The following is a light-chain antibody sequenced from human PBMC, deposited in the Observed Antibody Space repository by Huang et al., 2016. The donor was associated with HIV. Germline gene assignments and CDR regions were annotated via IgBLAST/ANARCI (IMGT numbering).Light chain of an antibody. Sequence: EIVLTQSPVTLTLSPGEGASLSYRASQGVHNSYLAWYQQKPVQAPRLLIFGASNRATGVPHRFRGSESGTDFTLTISGLDPEDFAVYYCQQYGTLPYTFGQGTKLEI. V-gene: IGKV3-20*01. J-gene: IGKJ2*01. CDR3: QQYGTLPYT. CDR2: GAS. CDR1: QGVHNSY.